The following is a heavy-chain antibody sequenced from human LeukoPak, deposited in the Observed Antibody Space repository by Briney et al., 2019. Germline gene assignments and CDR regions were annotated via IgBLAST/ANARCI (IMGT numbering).Heavy chain of an antibody. V-gene: IGHV3-11*04. CDR3: PRDRITAAYNAFET. CDR1: GFTFSDYY. J-gene: IGHJ3*02. CDR2: ISNSGSSI. D-gene: IGHD6-13*01. Sequence: GGSLRLSCAASGFTFSDYYMSWIRQAPGKGLEWISYISNSGSSIYYADSVKGRFTISRDNAKNSLSLQMNSLRAEDAAVYYCPRDRITAAYNAFETWGQGTVVTLSS.